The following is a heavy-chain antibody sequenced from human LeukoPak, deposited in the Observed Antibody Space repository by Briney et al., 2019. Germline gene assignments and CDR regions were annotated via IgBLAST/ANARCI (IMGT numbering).Heavy chain of an antibody. J-gene: IGHJ4*02. CDR1: GYTFTGYY. V-gene: IGHV1-2*02. D-gene: IGHD2-2*03. CDR3: ARDGYCSSTSCSGVPKI. Sequence: ASVKVSCKASGYTFTGYYMHWVRQAPGQGLEWMGWINPNSGDTNYAQKFQGRVTMTRDTSISTVYMELSRLRSDDTAVYYCARDGYCSSTSCSGVPKIWGQGTLVTVSS. CDR2: INPNSGDT.